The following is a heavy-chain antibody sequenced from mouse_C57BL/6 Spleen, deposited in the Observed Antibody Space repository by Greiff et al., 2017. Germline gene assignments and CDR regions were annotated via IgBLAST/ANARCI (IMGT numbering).Heavy chain of an antibody. CDR3: ARGLITTRYFDV. J-gene: IGHJ1*03. Sequence: VQLQQSGAELAKPGASVKLSCKASGYTFTSYWMHWVKQRPGQGLEWIGYINPSSGYTKYNQKFKDKATLTADKSSGTAYMQLSSLTYEDSAVYYCARGLITTRYFDVWGTGTTVTVAS. V-gene: IGHV1-7*01. CDR1: GYTFTSYW. CDR2: INPSSGYT. D-gene: IGHD1-1*01.